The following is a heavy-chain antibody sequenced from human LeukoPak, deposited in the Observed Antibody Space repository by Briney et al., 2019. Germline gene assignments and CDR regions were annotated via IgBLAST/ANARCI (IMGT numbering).Heavy chain of an antibody. CDR1: GGSISNSSYY. V-gene: IGHV4-39*07. D-gene: IGHD4-11*01. CDR3: ARVGLALTTPFDY. CDR2: ISYSGST. J-gene: IGHJ4*02. Sequence: SETLSLTCTVSGGSISNSSYYWGWIRQPPGKGLECIGSISYSGSTYYYPSLKSRVTISIDTSKSQFSLKLSSVTAADTAVYYCARVGLALTTPFDYWGQGTLVTVSS.